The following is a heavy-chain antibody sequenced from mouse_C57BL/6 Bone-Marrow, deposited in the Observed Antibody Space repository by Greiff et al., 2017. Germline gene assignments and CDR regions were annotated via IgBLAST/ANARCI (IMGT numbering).Heavy chain of an antibody. V-gene: IGHV1-58*01. CDR1: GYTFTSSG. CDR2: IYIGNGYT. CDR3: SRSYYGDNGISCWFAD. J-gene: IGHJ3*01. Sequence: VQLQQSGAELVRPGSSVKMSCKTSGYTFTSSGINWVKQRPGQGLEWIGYIYIGNGYTEYNEKFKGKATLTSDTSSSTAYMQLSSLTSEDCVIYFCSRSYYGDNGISCWFADWGTVTLVTVSA. D-gene: IGHD1-1*01.